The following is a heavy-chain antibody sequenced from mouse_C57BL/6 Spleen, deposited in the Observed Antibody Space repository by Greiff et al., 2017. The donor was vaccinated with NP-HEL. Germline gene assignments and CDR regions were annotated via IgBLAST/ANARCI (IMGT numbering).Heavy chain of an antibody. Sequence: EVMLVESGEGLVKPGGSLKLSCAASGFTFSSYAMSWVRQTPEKRLEWVAYISSGGDYIYYADTVKGRFTISRDNARNTLYLQMSSLKSEDTAMYYCTRERKLGRNAMDYWGQGTSVTVSS. J-gene: IGHJ4*01. CDR3: TRERKLGRNAMDY. CDR2: ISSGGDYI. D-gene: IGHD4-1*01. CDR1: GFTFSSYA. V-gene: IGHV5-9-1*02.